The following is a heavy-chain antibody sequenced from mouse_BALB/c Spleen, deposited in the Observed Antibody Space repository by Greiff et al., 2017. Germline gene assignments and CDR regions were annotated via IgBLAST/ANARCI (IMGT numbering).Heavy chain of an antibody. CDR1: GYTFTSYW. V-gene: IGHV1-69*02. CDR3: ARWDDYGEFDY. Sequence: VQLQQPGAELVKPGASVKLSCKASGYTFTSYWMHWVKQRPGQGLEWIGEIDPSDSYTNYNQKFKGKATLTVDKSSSTAYMQLSSLTSEDSAVYYCARWDDYGEFDYWGQGTTLTVSS. J-gene: IGHJ2*01. CDR2: IDPSDSYT. D-gene: IGHD2-4*01.